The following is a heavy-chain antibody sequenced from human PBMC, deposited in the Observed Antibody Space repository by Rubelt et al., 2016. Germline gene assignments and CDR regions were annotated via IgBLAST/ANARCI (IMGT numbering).Heavy chain of an antibody. CDR2: ISTSGSTI. Sequence: EVQLEESGGGLVQPGGSLRLSCAASGFTFSSYEMNWVRQAPGKGLEWVSYISTSGSTIYYADSVKGRFTISRDNAKNSPYLQMNSLRAEDTAVYYCARRGKVLEVWGQGTLVTVSS. CDR1: GFTFSSYE. CDR3: ARRGKVLEV. V-gene: IGHV3-48*03. D-gene: IGHD4/OR15-4a*01. J-gene: IGHJ4*02.